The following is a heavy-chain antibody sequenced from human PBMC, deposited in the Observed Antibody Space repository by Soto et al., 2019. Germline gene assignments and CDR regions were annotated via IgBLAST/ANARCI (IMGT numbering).Heavy chain of an antibody. J-gene: IGHJ6*02. CDR1: GGSISSSSYY. V-gene: IGHV4-39*01. CDR2: IYYSGST. Sequence: QLLESGPGLVKPSETLSLTCTVSGGSISSSSYYWGWIRQPPGKGLEWIGSIYYSGSTYYNPSLKSRVTISVDTSKNQFSLKLSSVTAADTAVYYCARAASILWWGHYGMDVWGQGTTVTVSS. D-gene: IGHD2-21*01. CDR3: ARAASILWWGHYGMDV.